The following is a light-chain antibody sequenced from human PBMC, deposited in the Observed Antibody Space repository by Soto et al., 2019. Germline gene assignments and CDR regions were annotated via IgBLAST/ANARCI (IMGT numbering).Light chain of an antibody. CDR3: LQDYIYPYT. Sequence: AIQMTQSPSSLSVSVGGRITITCRASQDIRNDLGWYQQKPGKAPKLLIYGTSNLQSGVPSRFSGSGSGTDFTLTISSLQPEDFATYYCLQDYIYPYTFGQGTKLEIK. V-gene: IGKV1-6*01. CDR2: GTS. J-gene: IGKJ2*01. CDR1: QDIRND.